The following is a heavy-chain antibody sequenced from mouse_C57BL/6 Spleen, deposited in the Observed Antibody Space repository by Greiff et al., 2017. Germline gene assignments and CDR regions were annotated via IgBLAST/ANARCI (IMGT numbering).Heavy chain of an antibody. CDR3: TRVTFITTVFDV. J-gene: IGHJ1*03. V-gene: IGHV5-9-1*02. CDR2: ISSGGDYI. D-gene: IGHD1-1*01. CDR1: GFTFSSYA. Sequence: EVQLQESGEGLVKPGGSLKLSCAASGFTFSSYAMSWVRQTPEKRLEWVAYISSGGDYIYYADTVKGRFTISRDNARNTLYLQMSSLKSEDTAMYYCTRVTFITTVFDVWGTGTTVTVSS.